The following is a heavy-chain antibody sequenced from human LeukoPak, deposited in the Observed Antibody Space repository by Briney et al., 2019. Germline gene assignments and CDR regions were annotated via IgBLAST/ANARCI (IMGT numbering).Heavy chain of an antibody. J-gene: IGHJ4*02. Sequence: GGSLRLSCAASGFTFSSYWMSWVRQAPGKGLEWVANIRHDGSDKYYVDSVRGRFTISRDNAKNSLYLQMNSLRAEDTAVYYCATYRHSFGYGNWGQGTLVTVSS. CDR3: ATYRHSFGYGN. CDR2: IRHDGSDK. D-gene: IGHD5-18*01. CDR1: GFTFSSYW. V-gene: IGHV3-7*01.